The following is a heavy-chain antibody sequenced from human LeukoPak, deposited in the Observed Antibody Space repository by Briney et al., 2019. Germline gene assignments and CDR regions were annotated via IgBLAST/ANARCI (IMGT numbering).Heavy chain of an antibody. CDR1: GFTFNRYV. CDR2: ISADGANT. CDR3: VYYDSSGYYYGRLRY. Sequence: GSLRLSCAASGFTFNRYVMSWVRQAPGKGLEWVSGISADGANTLYADSVKGRFTISRDNSKNTLYLHMRSLRAEDAAMYFCVYYDSSGYYYGRLRYWGQGTPVTVSS. V-gene: IGHV3-23*01. J-gene: IGHJ4*02. D-gene: IGHD3-22*01.